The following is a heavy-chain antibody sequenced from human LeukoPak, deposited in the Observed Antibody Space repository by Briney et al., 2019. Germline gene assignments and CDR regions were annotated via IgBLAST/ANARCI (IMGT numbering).Heavy chain of an antibody. V-gene: IGHV4-34*01. CDR3: ARGPLQVGWARPFDY. D-gene: IGHD1-1*01. Sequence: PSETLSLTCAVYGGSFSGYYWSWIRQPPGKGLEWIGEINHSGSTNYNPSLKSRVTISVDTSKNQFSLKLSSVTAADTAVYYCARGPLQVGWARPFDYWGQGTLVTVSS. CDR2: INHSGST. CDR1: GGSFSGYY. J-gene: IGHJ4*02.